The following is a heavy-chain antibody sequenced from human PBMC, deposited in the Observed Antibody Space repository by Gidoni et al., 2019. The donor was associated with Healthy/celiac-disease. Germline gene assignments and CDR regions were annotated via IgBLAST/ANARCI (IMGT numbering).Heavy chain of an antibody. Sequence: EVQLVESGGGVVRPGGSLSLSCAASGFPFDDYGMGWVRQAPGKGVEWVSGINWKGGSTGYADSVKCRFTISRDNAKNSLYLQMNSLRAEDTALYYCARDSWDLGDILWGQGTLVTVSS. CDR2: INWKGGST. CDR3: ARDSWDLGDIL. D-gene: IGHD3-16*01. CDR1: GFPFDDYG. V-gene: IGHV3-20*04. J-gene: IGHJ4*02.